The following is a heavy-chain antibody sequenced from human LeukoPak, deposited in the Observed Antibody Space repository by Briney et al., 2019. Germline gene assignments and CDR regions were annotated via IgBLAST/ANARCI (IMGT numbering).Heavy chain of an antibody. CDR3: ATRRNSGSYFDY. J-gene: IGHJ4*02. D-gene: IGHD3-22*01. Sequence: SGGSLRLSCAASGFTFSSYAMSWVRQAPGKGLEWVSAISGSGGSTYYADSVKGRFTISRDNSKNTLYLQMNSLRAEDTAVYYCATRRNSGSYFDYWGQGTLVTVSS. CDR1: GFTFSSYA. CDR2: ISGSGGST. V-gene: IGHV3-23*01.